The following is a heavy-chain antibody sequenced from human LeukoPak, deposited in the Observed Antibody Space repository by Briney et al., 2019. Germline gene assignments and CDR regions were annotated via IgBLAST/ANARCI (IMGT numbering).Heavy chain of an antibody. Sequence: AGGSLRLSCATSGFTFSSIWMSWVRQAPGKGLEWVANIKHDGSENNYVDSVKGRFTISRDNAKNLLHLQMTSLGAEDTAVYYCAKNGGPHGMDVWGQGTTVTVSS. CDR2: IKHDGSEN. CDR1: GFTFSSIW. D-gene: IGHD3-16*01. V-gene: IGHV3-7*02. CDR3: AKNGGPHGMDV. J-gene: IGHJ6*02.